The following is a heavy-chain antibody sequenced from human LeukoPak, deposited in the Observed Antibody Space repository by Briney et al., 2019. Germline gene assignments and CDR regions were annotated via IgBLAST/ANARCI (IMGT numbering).Heavy chain of an antibody. CDR3: ARDRLLWFGELFDY. D-gene: IGHD3-10*01. J-gene: IGHJ4*02. V-gene: IGHV3-66*02. CDR1: GFTVSSNY. CDR2: IYSGGST. Sequence: GGSLRLSCAASGFTVSSNYMSWVRQAPGKGLECVSVIYSGGSTYYADTVKGRFTISRDNSKNTLYLQMNSLRAEDTAVYYCARDRLLWFGELFDYWGQGTLVTVSS.